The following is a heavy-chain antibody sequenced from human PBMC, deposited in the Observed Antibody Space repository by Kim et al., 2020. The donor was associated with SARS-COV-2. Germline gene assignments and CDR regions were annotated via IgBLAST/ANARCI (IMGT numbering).Heavy chain of an antibody. CDR2: ISRDGGGT. CDR1: GFKFDDYA. Sequence: GGSLRLSCAASGFKFDDYAMHWVRQVPWKGLEWVSVISRDGGGTDYADSVKGRFTISRDNRKNSLYLQMNSLKIDDTALYYCAKEFHFGDYKRNYYYYG. V-gene: IGHV3-43*02. D-gene: IGHD2-21*01. CDR3: AKEFHFGDYKRNYYYYG. J-gene: IGHJ6*01.